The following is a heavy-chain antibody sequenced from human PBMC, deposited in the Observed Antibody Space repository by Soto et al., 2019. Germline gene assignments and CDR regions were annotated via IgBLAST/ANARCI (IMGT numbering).Heavy chain of an antibody. Sequence: SSETLSLTCTVSGGSINSGGYYWSWIRQHPGKGLEWIGYIYYSGSTYYNPSLKSRVTISVDTSKNQFSLKLSSVTAADTAVYFCAREGNLGRWIQPLDSWGQGTLVTVSS. CDR3: AREGNLGRWIQPLDS. V-gene: IGHV4-31*03. CDR1: GGSINSGGYY. D-gene: IGHD2-2*03. CDR2: IYYSGST. J-gene: IGHJ4*02.